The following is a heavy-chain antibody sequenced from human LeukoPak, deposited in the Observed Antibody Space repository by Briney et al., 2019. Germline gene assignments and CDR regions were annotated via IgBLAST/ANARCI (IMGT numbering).Heavy chain of an antibody. D-gene: IGHD2-2*01. CDR1: GGSFSGYY. Sequence: PSETLSLTCAVYGGSFSGYYWSWIRQPPGKGLEWIGEINHSGSTNYNPSLKSRVTISVDTSKNQFSLKLSSVTPADTAVYYCARDAGSFDYWGQGTLVTVSS. CDR3: ARDAGSFDY. J-gene: IGHJ4*02. V-gene: IGHV4-34*01. CDR2: INHSGST.